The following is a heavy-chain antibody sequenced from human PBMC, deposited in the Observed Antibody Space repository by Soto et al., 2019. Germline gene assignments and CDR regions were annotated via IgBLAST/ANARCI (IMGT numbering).Heavy chain of an antibody. CDR1: GGSISSGDYY. CDR3: ARVLHYYGSNYGMDV. V-gene: IGHV4-30-4*01. CDR2: IYYSGST. D-gene: IGHD3-10*01. J-gene: IGHJ6*02. Sequence: QVQLQESGPGLVKPSQTLSLTCTVSGGSISSGDYYWSWIRQPPGKGLEWIGYIYYSGSTYYNPSLKSRVTISVDTSKNQFSLKLSSVTAADTAVYYCARVLHYYGSNYGMDVWGQGTTVTVSS.